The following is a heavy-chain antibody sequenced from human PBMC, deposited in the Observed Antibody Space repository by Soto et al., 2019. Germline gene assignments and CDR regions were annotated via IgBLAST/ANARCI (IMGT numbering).Heavy chain of an antibody. CDR1: GGSISSYC. V-gene: IGHV4-59*01. CDR2: IYYSGST. J-gene: IGHJ6*02. D-gene: IGHD3-9*01. Sequence: PSETLSLPCTVSGGSISSYCWSWIRQPPGKGLEWIGYIYYSGSTNNNPTLKSRVTISVDTSKNLFSLKLSSVTAADTAGYYCAREGYDILTGHRGLYGMDVWGQGTTVTVSS. CDR3: AREGYDILTGHRGLYGMDV.